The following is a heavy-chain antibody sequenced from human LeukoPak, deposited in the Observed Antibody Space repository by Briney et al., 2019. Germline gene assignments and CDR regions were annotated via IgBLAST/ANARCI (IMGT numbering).Heavy chain of an antibody. V-gene: IGHV4-31*03. Sequence: SETLSLTCTVSGGSISSGGYSWSWIRQHPGKGLEWIGYIYYSGSTYYNPSLKSRVTISVDTSKNQFSLKLSSVTAADTAVYYCATYYYGSGSSGPDYYYYYGMDVWGQGTTVTVSS. CDR2: IYYSGST. CDR3: ATYYYGSGSSGPDYYYYYGMDV. CDR1: GGSISSGGYS. D-gene: IGHD3-10*01. J-gene: IGHJ6*02.